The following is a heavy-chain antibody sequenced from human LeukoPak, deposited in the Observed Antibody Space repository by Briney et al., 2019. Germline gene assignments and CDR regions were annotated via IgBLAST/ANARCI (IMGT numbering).Heavy chain of an antibody. CDR3: ARETEVFQFDY. V-gene: IGHV1-2*06. J-gene: IGHJ4*02. Sequence: APVKVSCKASGYTFTGYYMHWVRQAPGQGLEWMGRINPNSGGTNYAQKFQGRVTMTRDTSISTGYMELSRLRSDDTAVYYCARETEVFQFDYWGQGTLVTVSS. D-gene: IGHD3-3*01. CDR1: GYTFTGYY. CDR2: INPNSGGT.